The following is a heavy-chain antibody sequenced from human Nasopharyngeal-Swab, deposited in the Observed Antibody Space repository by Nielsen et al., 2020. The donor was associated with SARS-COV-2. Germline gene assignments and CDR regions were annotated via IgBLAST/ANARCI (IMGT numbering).Heavy chain of an antibody. Sequence: GGSLRLSCAASGFTFSNYWMHWVRQAPGKGLVWVSRINTDGSSTMYADSVKGRFTISRDNSKNTLYLQMNSLRAEDTAVYYCARGVGVDDFWSGRFDYWGQGTLVTVSS. CDR1: GFTFSNYW. CDR3: ARGVGVDDFWSGRFDY. J-gene: IGHJ4*02. CDR2: INTDGSST. D-gene: IGHD3-3*01. V-gene: IGHV3-74*03.